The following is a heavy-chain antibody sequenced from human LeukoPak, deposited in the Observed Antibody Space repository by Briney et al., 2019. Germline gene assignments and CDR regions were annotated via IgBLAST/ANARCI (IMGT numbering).Heavy chain of an antibody. CDR3: ARADSTDAFDI. Sequence: ASVKVSCKASGYTFTDYYIHWVRQAPGQGLEWMGWINPNSGGTNYAQKFQGRATMTRDTSISTAHMELGRLRSDDTAVYYCARADSTDAFDIWGQGTMVTVSS. CDR1: GYTFTDYY. CDR2: INPNSGGT. J-gene: IGHJ3*02. V-gene: IGHV1-2*02.